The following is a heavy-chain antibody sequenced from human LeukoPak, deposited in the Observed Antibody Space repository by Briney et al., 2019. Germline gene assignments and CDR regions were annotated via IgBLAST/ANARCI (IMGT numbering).Heavy chain of an antibody. CDR1: GFSFSNYW. CDR3: ASSGLYCGGDCYDDY. V-gene: IGHV3-74*01. CDR2: VNPDGRTT. Sequence: GGSLRLSCAASGFSFSNYWMHWVRQAPGEGLVWVSRVNPDGRTTNYADSVKGRFTISRDNAKNTLYLQMNSLRAEDTAVYYCASSGLYCGGDCYDDYWGQGTLVTVSS. J-gene: IGHJ4*02. D-gene: IGHD2-21*02.